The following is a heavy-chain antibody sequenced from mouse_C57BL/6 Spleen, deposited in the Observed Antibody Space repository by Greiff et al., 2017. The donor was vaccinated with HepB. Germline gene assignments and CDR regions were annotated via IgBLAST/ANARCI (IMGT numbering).Heavy chain of an antibody. Sequence: VQLQQSGAELVRPGTSVKVSCKASGYAFTNYLIDWVKQRPGQGLEWIGVINPGSGGTNYNEKFKGKATLTADKSYSTAYMQLSSLTSEDSAVYVCARGDYGGNYWGQGTTLTVSS. CDR3: ARGDYGGNY. V-gene: IGHV1-54*01. CDR1: GYAFTNYL. D-gene: IGHD1-1*01. CDR2: INPGSGGT. J-gene: IGHJ2*01.